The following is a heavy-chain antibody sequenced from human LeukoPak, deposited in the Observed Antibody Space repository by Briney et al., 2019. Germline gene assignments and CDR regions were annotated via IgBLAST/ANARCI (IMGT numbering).Heavy chain of an antibody. D-gene: IGHD3-16*01. CDR3: AKALLGSYLCGHF. Sequence: GGSLRLSCAASGFTFSSYGMHWVRQAPGKGLEWVAVISFDGSNNYYADSVKGRFTISRDNSKNTLYLQMNSLRPEDTAVYYCAKALLGSYLCGHFWGQGTLVTVSS. V-gene: IGHV3-30*18. CDR1: GFTFSSYG. CDR2: ISFDGSNN. J-gene: IGHJ4*02.